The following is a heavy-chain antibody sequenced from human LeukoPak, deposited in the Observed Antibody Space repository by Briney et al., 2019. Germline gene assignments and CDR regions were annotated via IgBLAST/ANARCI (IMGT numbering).Heavy chain of an antibody. D-gene: IGHD6-13*01. V-gene: IGHV4-30-4*01. CDR2: IYYSGST. CDR3: ASTPQYSSSWYCYFDY. J-gene: IGHJ4*02. CDR1: GGSISSGDYY. Sequence: SETLSLTCTVSGGSISSGDYYWSWIRQPPGKGLEWIGYIYYSGSTYYNPSLKSRVTISVDTSKNQFSLKLSSVTAADTAVYYCASTPQYSSSWYCYFDYWGQGTLVTVSS.